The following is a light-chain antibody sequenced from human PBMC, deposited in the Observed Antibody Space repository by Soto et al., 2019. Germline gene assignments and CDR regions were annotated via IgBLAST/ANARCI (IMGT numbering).Light chain of an antibody. CDR1: QSVSNN. CDR3: QQYNNWWT. J-gene: IGKJ1*01. Sequence: EIVMTQSPATLSVSPGERATLSCRASQSVSNNLAWYQKKPGQAPRLLIYGASTRATGIPARFSGSGSGTVFTLTISSLQSEGFAVYYCQQYNNWWTFGQGTKVEIK. V-gene: IGKV3-15*01. CDR2: GAS.